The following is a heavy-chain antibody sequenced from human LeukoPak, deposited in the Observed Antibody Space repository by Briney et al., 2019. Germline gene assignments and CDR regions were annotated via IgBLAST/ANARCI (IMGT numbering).Heavy chain of an antibody. Sequence: GGSLRLSCAASGFTFSSYGMSWVRQAPGKGLEWVANIKQDGSEKYYVDSVKGRFTISRDNAKSSLFLQLNSLRAEDTAVYYCARERGYYDNSGYLPTTYFQHWGQGTLVTVSS. D-gene: IGHD3-22*01. CDR2: IKQDGSEK. J-gene: IGHJ1*01. CDR1: GFTFSSYG. V-gene: IGHV3-7*01. CDR3: ARERGYYDNSGYLPTTYFQH.